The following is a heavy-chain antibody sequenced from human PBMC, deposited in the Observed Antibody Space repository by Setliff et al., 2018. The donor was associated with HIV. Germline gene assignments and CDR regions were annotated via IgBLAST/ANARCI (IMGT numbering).Heavy chain of an antibody. J-gene: IGHJ4*02. CDR3: ARLAGQRTIAAADYFFDF. CDR2: IYHSGSS. Sequence: AVSGYSISSGYYWGWIRQPPGKGLEWIGAIYHSGSSYYSPSLKSRVTLFLDTSKNQFSLTLNSLTAADTAVYYCARLAGQRTIAAADYFFDFWGQGALVTVSS. D-gene: IGHD6-13*01. V-gene: IGHV4-38-2*01. CDR1: GYSISSGYY.